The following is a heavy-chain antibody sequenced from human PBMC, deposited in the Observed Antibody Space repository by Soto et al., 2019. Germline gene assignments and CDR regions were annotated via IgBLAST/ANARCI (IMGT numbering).Heavy chain of an antibody. CDR2: ISYSGST. CDR1: GGSVSSGGYY. Sequence: QVQLQESGPGLVKPSQTLSLTCTVSGGSVSSGGYYWSWIRQHPGKGLEWIGYISYSGSTYYNPSLKSRPTISVDTSKNQFSLKLSSVTAADTAVYYCARALPSYYYYGMDVWVQGTTVTVSS. CDR3: ARALPSYYYYGMDV. V-gene: IGHV4-31*03. J-gene: IGHJ6*02.